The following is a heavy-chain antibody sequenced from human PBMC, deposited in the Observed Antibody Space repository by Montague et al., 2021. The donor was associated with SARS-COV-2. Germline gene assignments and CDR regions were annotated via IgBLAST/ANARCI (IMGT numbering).Heavy chain of an antibody. V-gene: IGHV3-30*04. CDR3: ARESSSRYYDILTGYDYYYYMDV. J-gene: IGHJ6*03. CDR1: GFTFSSYA. D-gene: IGHD3-9*01. Sequence: SLRLSCAASGFTFSSYAMHWVRQAPGKGLEWVAVISYGGSNKYYVDSVKGRFTISRDNSKNTLYLQMNSLRAEDTAVYYCARESSSRYYDILTGYDYYYYMDVWGKGTTVTVSS. CDR2: ISYGGSNK.